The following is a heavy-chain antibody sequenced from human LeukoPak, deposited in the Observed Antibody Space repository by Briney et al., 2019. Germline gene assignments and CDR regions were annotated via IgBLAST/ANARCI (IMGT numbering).Heavy chain of an antibody. D-gene: IGHD3-9*01. CDR1: GFTFSSYA. Sequence: GGSLRLACAASGFTFSSYAMSWVRKAPGKGLEGVSAFSGSVGSTYYADSVKGRFTISRDNAKNSLYLQMNSLRAEDTAVYYCARLRGLFNYDILTGYYFDYWGQGTLVTVSS. CDR3: ARLRGLFNYDILTGYYFDY. J-gene: IGHJ4*02. V-gene: IGHV3-23*01. CDR2: FSGSVGST.